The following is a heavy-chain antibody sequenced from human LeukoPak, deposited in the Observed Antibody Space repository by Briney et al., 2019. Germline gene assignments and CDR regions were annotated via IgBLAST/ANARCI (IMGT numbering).Heavy chain of an antibody. Sequence: GGSLRLSCAASGFTFSDYSMNWVRQAPGKGLEWVSYISFSVNTKYYGDSVKGRFTISRDNSKNTLYLQMNSLTTEDTTVYYCAGVYCGGDCYSSEFFHHWGQGTLVTVSS. J-gene: IGHJ1*01. CDR1: GFTFSDYS. CDR3: AGVYCGGDCYSSEFFHH. CDR2: ISFSVNTK. D-gene: IGHD2-21*02. V-gene: IGHV3-48*01.